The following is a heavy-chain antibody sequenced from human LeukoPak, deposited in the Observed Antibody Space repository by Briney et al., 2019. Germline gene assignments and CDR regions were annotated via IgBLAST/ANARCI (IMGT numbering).Heavy chain of an antibody. CDR1: GFTFSSYW. D-gene: IGHD3-10*01. Sequence: GGSLRLSCAASGFTFSSYWMSWVRQAPGKGLEWVANIKQDGSEKYYVDSVKGRFTISRDNAKNSLYLQMNSLRAEDTAVYYCARVGTRWFGELAWFDPWGQGTLVTVSS. CDR2: IKQDGSEK. V-gene: IGHV3-7*01. J-gene: IGHJ5*02. CDR3: ARVGTRWFGELAWFDP.